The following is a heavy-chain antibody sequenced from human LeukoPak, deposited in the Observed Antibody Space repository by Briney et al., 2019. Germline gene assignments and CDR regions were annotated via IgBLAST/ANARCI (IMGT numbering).Heavy chain of an antibody. D-gene: IGHD3-22*01. CDR2: INPNSGGT. J-gene: IGHJ3*02. CDR1: GYTFTGYY. Sequence: ASVKVSCKASGYTFTGYYMHWVRQAPGQGLEWMGWINPNSGGTNYAQKFQGRVTITADESTSTAYMELSSLRSEDTAVYYCARGRGNYYDSSGYNFADAFDIWGQGTMVTVSS. V-gene: IGHV1-2*02. CDR3: ARGRGNYYDSSGYNFADAFDI.